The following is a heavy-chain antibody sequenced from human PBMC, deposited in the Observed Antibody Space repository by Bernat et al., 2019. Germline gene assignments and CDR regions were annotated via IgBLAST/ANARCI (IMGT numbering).Heavy chain of an antibody. Sequence: QITLKESGPTLVKSTQTLTLTCTFSGFSLSTSGVGVAWIRQPPGKALEWLAVIYWDDDKRYSPSPRSRLTISKDTSRNQVVLTMTNMDPVDTATYYCAHRGILSGSWDSGWLYLWGQGTLVTVSS. D-gene: IGHD6-13*01. J-gene: IGHJ5*02. CDR3: AHRGILSGSWDSGWLYL. V-gene: IGHV2-5*02. CDR1: GFSLSTSGVG. CDR2: IYWDDDK.